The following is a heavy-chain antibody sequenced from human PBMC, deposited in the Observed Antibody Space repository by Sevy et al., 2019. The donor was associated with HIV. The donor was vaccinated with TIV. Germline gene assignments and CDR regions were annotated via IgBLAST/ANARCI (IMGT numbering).Heavy chain of an antibody. CDR1: GYTFTGYY. Sequence: ASVKVSCKASGYTFTGYYMHWVRQAPGQGLEWMGWINPNSGGTNYAQKFQGRVTMTRDTSISTAYMELSRLRSDDTAVYYCARALARVYSSSVGYWGQGTLVTVSS. CDR2: INPNSGGT. D-gene: IGHD6-13*01. V-gene: IGHV1-2*02. J-gene: IGHJ4*02. CDR3: ARALARVYSSSVGY.